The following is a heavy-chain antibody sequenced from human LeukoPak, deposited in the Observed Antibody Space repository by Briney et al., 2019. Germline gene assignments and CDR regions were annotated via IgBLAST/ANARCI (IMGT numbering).Heavy chain of an antibody. V-gene: IGHV4-39*01. J-gene: IGHJ6*03. CDR2: INHSGST. Sequence: KSSETLSLTCTVSGGSISSSSYYWGWIRQPPGKGLEWIGEINHSGSTNYNPSLKSRVTISVDTSKNQFSLNLNSVTAADTAVYYCARQHQGVLASHYYYMDVWGKGTTVTVS. CDR1: GGSISSSSYY. CDR3: ARQHQGVLASHYYYMDV. D-gene: IGHD2/OR15-2a*01.